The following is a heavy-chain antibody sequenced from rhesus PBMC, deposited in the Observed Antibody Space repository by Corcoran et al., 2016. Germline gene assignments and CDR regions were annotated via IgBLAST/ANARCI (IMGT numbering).Heavy chain of an antibody. Sequence: EVQLVQSGAEVKKPGASVKVSCKVSGYPFPELSIPWVRQALGTGLEWMGGVDPVNDEIIHAEKFQDRVTMTEDTSTDTAYMELSSLRSEDTAVYYCASQYSGSWNYFDYWGQGVLVTVSS. V-gene: IGHV1-156D*01. CDR2: VDPVNDEI. J-gene: IGHJ4*01. CDR3: ASQYSGSWNYFDY. CDR1: GYPFPELS. D-gene: IGHD6-25*01.